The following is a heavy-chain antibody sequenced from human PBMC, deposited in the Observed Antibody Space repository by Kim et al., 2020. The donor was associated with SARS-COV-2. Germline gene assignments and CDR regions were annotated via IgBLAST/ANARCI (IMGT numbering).Heavy chain of an antibody. CDR2: ISYDGSNK. Sequence: GGSLRLSCAASGFTFSSYAMHWVRQAPGKGLEWVAVISYDGSNKYYADSVKGRFTISRDNSKNTLYLQMNSLRAEDTAVYYCARGVQRMAWYFDYWGQGTLVTVSS. CDR3: ARGVQRMAWYFDY. CDR1: GFTFSSYA. J-gene: IGHJ4*02. D-gene: IGHD2-15*01. V-gene: IGHV3-30*04.